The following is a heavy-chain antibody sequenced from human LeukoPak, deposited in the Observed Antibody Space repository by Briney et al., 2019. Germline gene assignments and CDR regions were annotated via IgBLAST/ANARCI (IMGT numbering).Heavy chain of an antibody. CDR3: ARDPTSSWETAFDI. CDR1: GCTFSSYD. V-gene: IGHV3-13*01. Sequence: GGSLRLSCAASGCTFSSYDMHWVRQATGKGLEWVSAIDTSGDTFYPGSVKGRFTISRENAKNSLYLQMNSLRAEDTAVYYCARDPTSSWETAFDIWGQGTMVTVSS. CDR2: IDTSGDT. D-gene: IGHD1-26*01. J-gene: IGHJ3*02.